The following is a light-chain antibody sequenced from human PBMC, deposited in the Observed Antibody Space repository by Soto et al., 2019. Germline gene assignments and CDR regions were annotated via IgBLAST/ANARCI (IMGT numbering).Light chain of an antibody. CDR3: QHYGTSPWT. J-gene: IGKJ1*01. Sequence: EIVLSQSPATLSLSPGERATLSCGASQSVSSGYLSWYQQKPGLAPRLVIYDASSRATGIPDRFSGRGSGTDFTLAISRLEPEDFAVDYCQHYGTSPWTWGQGTKVGLK. V-gene: IGKV3D-20*01. CDR2: DAS. CDR1: QSVSSGY.